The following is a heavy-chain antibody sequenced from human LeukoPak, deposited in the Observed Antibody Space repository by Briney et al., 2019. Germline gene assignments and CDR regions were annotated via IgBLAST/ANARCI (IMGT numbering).Heavy chain of an antibody. CDR3: ARGEDVDTAMVDY. J-gene: IGHJ4*02. V-gene: IGHV3-30-3*01. CDR1: GFTFSSYA. Sequence: GGSLRLSCAASGFTFSSYAMHWVHQAPGKGLEWVAVISYDGSNKYYADSVKGRFTISRDNSKNTLYLQMNSLRAEDTAVYYCARGEDVDTAMVDYWGQGTLVTVSS. CDR2: ISYDGSNK. D-gene: IGHD5-18*01.